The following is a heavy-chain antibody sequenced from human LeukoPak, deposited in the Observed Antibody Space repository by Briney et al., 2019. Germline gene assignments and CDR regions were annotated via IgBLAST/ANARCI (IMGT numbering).Heavy chain of an antibody. CDR2: ISWNSGSI. J-gene: IGHJ4*02. D-gene: IGHD5-18*01. Sequence: GGSLRLSCAASGFTFDDYAMHWVRQAPGKGLEWVSGISWNSGSIGYADSVKGRFTISRDNAKNSLYLQMNSLRAEGTALYYCAKDPAGAMATPYYFDYWGQGTLVTVSS. CDR3: AKDPAGAMATPYYFDY. CDR1: GFTFDDYA. V-gene: IGHV3-9*01.